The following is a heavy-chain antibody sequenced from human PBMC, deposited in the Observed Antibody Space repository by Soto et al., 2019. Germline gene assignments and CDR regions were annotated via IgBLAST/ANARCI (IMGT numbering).Heavy chain of an antibody. CDR2: MNPNSGNT. J-gene: IGHJ5*02. Sequence: GASVKVSCKASGYTFGNNDISWVRQATAQGLEWMGWMNPNSGNTGYAQKFQGRVSMTRNTSITTAYLELSSLRSDDTAIYYCARMATSGTLNWFDPWGQGTLVTVSS. V-gene: IGHV1-8*01. CDR3: ARMATSGTLNWFDP. CDR1: GYTFGNND.